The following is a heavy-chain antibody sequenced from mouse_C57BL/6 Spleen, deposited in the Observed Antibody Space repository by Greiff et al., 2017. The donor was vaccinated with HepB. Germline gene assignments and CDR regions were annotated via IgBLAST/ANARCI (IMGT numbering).Heavy chain of an antibody. CDR3: ASGDYGSSSWFAY. CDR1: GFNIKNTY. V-gene: IGHV14-3*01. J-gene: IGHJ3*01. Sequence: EVQLQESVAELVRPGASVKLSCTASGFNIKNTYMHWVKQRPEQGLEWIGRIDPANGNTKYAPKFQGKATITADTSSNTAYLQLSSLTSEDTAIYYCASGDYGSSSWFAYWGQGTLVTVSA. D-gene: IGHD1-1*01. CDR2: IDPANGNT.